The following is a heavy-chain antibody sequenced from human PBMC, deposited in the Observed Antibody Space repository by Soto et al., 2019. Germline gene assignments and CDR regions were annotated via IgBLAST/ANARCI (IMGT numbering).Heavy chain of an antibody. J-gene: IGHJ5*01. CDR2: IFHSGIT. V-gene: IGHV4-59*01. CDR3: ARDRYFYDSRGYYRTLDS. D-gene: IGHD3-22*01. Sequence: SETLSLTCSISGGSFSNDYWTWIRQSPGKGLEWIGYIFHSGITDYNPSVKSRVTISIDKSRNLFSLTLTSVIAADTAVYYRARDRYFYDSRGYYRTLDSWGQGTLVTVSS. CDR1: GGSFSNDY.